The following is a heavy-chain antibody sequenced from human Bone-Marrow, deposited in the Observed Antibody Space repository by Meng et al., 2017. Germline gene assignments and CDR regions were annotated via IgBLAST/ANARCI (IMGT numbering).Heavy chain of an antibody. CDR2: ITAGGENT. V-gene: IGHV3-23*02. CDR3: ATLGGLSSSWYIDY. CDR1: DFNFKTFP. D-gene: IGHD6-13*01. J-gene: IGHJ4*01. Sequence: GESLKISCVGSDFNFKTFPMSWVRLAPGKGLEWVSSITAGGENTYYGDSVQGHFTVSRDNSENTVYLQMNSLRAEDTAVYYCATLGGLSSSWYIDYWGQGTLATVSS.